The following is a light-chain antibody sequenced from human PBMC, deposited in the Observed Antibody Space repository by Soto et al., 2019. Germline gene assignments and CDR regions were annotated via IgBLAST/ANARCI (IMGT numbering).Light chain of an antibody. CDR1: SSDVGGYNY. CDR2: EVS. V-gene: IGLV2-14*01. J-gene: IGLJ2*01. CDR3: SSYTSSSTLV. Sequence: QSALTQPASVSGSPGQSITISCTGTSSDVGGYNYVSWYQQHPDKAPKLMIYEVSNRPSGVSNRFSASKSGNTASLTISGLQAEDEADYYCSSYTSSSTLVFGGGTKVTVL.